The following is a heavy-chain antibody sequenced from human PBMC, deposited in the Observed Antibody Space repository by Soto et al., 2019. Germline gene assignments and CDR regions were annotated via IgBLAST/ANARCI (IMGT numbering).Heavy chain of an antibody. D-gene: IGHD1-26*01. CDR2: IYHSGRT. CDR1: GYSPSRGYY. CDR3: ATTCGSFQY. J-gene: IGHJ4*02. V-gene: IGHV4-38-2*01. Sequence: PSLPRAVSGYSPSRGYYSCWIRQPPVEGPDWIESIYHSGRTYYNPSLKSRLTISLVTSKNHFFLKLTPVTAADSALYFCATTCGSFQYWGQGTLVTVSS.